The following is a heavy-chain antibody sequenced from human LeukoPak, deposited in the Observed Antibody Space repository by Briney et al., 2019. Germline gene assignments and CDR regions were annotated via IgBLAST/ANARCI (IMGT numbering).Heavy chain of an antibody. D-gene: IGHD6-19*01. V-gene: IGHV4-34*01. J-gene: IGHJ6*03. CDR1: GGSFSGYY. CDR3: ASTYSSGWDYYYYYYMDV. Sequence: SETLSLTCAVYGGSFSGYYWSWIRQPPGKGLEWIGEINHSGSTNYNPSLKSRVTISVDTSKNQFSLKLSSVTAADTAVYYCASTYSSGWDYYYYYYMDVWGKGTSVTISS. CDR2: INHSGST.